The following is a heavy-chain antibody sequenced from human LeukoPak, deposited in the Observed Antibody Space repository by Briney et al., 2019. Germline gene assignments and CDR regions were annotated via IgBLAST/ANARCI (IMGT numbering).Heavy chain of an antibody. V-gene: IGHV3-48*04. D-gene: IGHD3-22*01. Sequence: GGSLRLSCAASGFTFSTYSMNWVRQAPGKGLEWVSYITSSSSTIYYADSVTGRFTISRDNAKNTLYLQMNSLRVEDTAVYYCASSKWFYFDSWGQGTLVTVSS. CDR2: ITSSSSTI. J-gene: IGHJ4*02. CDR3: ASSKWFYFDS. CDR1: GFTFSTYS.